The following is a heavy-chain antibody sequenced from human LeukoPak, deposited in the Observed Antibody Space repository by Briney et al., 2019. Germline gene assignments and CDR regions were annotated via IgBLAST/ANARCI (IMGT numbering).Heavy chain of an antibody. CDR2: INHSGST. D-gene: IGHD3-10*01. J-gene: IGHJ6*03. Sequence: SETLSLTCAVYGGSFSGYHWSWIRQPPGKGLEWIGEINHSGSTNYNPSLKSRVTISVDTSKNQFSLKLSSVTAADTAVYYCARGRRLHYDYYYYYMDVWGKGTTVTVSS. CDR3: ARGRRLHYDYYYYYMDV. V-gene: IGHV4-34*01. CDR1: GGSFSGYH.